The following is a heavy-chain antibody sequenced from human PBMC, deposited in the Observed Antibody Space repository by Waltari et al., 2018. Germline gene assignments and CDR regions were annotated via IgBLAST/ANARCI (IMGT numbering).Heavy chain of an antibody. CDR3: ASAPFGYSGYKKISQY. V-gene: IGHV3-21*02. CDR2: ISSSSSYI. Sequence: EVQLVESGGGLVKPGGSLRLSCAASGFTFGSYSMNWVRQAPGKGLEWVSSISSSSSYIYYANSVKGRFTISRDNAKNSLYLQMNSLRAEDTAVYYCASAPFGYSGYKKISQYWGQGTLVTVSS. CDR1: GFTFGSYS. J-gene: IGHJ4*02. D-gene: IGHD5-12*01.